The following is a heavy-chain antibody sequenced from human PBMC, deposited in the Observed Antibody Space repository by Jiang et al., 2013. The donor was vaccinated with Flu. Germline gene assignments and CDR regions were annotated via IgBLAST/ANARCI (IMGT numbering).Heavy chain of an antibody. Sequence: RSLRLSCAASGFTFSGYGMHWVRQAPGKGLEWVAVISYDGSNKYYADSVKGRFTISRDNSKNTLYLQMNSLRAEDTAVYYCAMEAVAGFFDYWGQGTLVTVSS. J-gene: IGHJ4*02. CDR2: ISYDGSNK. CDR3: AMEAVAGFFDY. V-gene: IGHV3-30*03. D-gene: IGHD6-19*01. CDR1: GFTFSGYG.